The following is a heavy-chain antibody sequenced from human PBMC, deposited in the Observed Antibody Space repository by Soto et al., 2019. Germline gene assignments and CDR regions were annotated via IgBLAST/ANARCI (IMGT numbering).Heavy chain of an antibody. CDR3: ARDTWIVSSITSLDY. CDR2: IWNDGNKK. Sequence: GGSLRLSCAAFGFTFSTHGMHWVRQAPGKGLEWVALIWNDGNKKDYAESVKGRFTISRDNSKNILYLQMDSLRVEDTAVYFCARDTWIVSSITSLDYWGQGNLVTVSS. D-gene: IGHD1-26*01. J-gene: IGHJ4*02. CDR1: GFTFSTHG. V-gene: IGHV3-33*01.